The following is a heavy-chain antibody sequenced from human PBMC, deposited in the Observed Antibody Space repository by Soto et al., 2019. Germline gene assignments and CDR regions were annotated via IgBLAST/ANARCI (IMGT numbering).Heavy chain of an antibody. CDR2: IDTDGSST. D-gene: IGHD3-10*01. V-gene: IGHV3-74*01. CDR3: AKRGVDTFGLSY. J-gene: IGHJ4*02. CDR1: GFTFSSFW. Sequence: EVQLVESGGGLVQPGGSLRLSCAVPGFTFSSFWMPWVRQAPGEGLVWVSRIDTDGSSTSYADPVKGRFTISRDNAKNTLYLQMNSLRVEETAMYYCAKRGVDTFGLSYWGQGTLVTVSS.